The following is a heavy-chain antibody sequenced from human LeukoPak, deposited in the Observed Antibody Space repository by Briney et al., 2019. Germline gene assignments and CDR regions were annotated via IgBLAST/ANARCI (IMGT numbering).Heavy chain of an antibody. V-gene: IGHV3-53*01. CDR2: IYSGGST. CDR3: TRNSGWYGVS. CDR1: GFIVSSKY. D-gene: IGHD6-19*01. Sequence: GGSLRLSCAASGFIVSSKYMSWVRQAPGKGLEWVSIIYSGGSTYYSDSVKDRCTITRDNSKYTLYLQLNSLRGDDTAVYYCTRNSGWYGVSWGQGTLVTVSS. J-gene: IGHJ4*02.